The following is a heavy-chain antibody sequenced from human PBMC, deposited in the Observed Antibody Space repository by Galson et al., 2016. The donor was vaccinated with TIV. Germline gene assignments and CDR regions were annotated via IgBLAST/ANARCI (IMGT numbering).Heavy chain of an antibody. CDR3: ATGVVAHSYYFYGMNV. Sequence: SLRLSCAASGFPFSSFGMNWVRQSPGKGPEWVALIRYDGSRTYYADSVKGRFTISRDDSKNTLYLQMNGLSRDDSAVYSCATGVVAHSYYFYGMNVWGQGTTVIVSS. V-gene: IGHV3-30*02. CDR2: IRYDGSRT. J-gene: IGHJ6*02. CDR1: GFPFSSFG. D-gene: IGHD2-15*01.